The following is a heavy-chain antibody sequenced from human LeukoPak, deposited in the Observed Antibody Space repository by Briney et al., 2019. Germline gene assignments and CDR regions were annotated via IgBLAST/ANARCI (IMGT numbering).Heavy chain of an antibody. CDR1: GFTFSSYG. CDR2: IWYDGSNK. D-gene: IGHD2-15*01. Sequence: GGSLRLSCAASGFTFSSYGMHWVRQAPGKGLEWVAVIWYDGSNKYYADSVKGRFTISRDNSKNTLYLQMNSLRAEDTAVYYCARDGSPYYYYGMDVWGQGTTVTVSS. CDR3: ARDGSPYYYYGMDV. J-gene: IGHJ6*02. V-gene: IGHV3-33*01.